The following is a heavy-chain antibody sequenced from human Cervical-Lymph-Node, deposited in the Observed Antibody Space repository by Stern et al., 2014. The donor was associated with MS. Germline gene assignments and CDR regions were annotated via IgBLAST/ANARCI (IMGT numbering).Heavy chain of an antibody. D-gene: IGHD2-21*01. CDR1: GGTFSNSA. J-gene: IGHJ6*02. V-gene: IGHV1-69*01. CDR3: ATSAGFYSAMDV. Sequence: VQLEESGAEVKKPGSSVKVSCRTSGGTFSNSAFSWIRPAPGQGLDWMGAIIPILGTATYAQRFQGRVTISAHESTNTAYMELSSLRSEDTAVYYCATSAGFYSAMDVWGPGTTVAVSS. CDR2: IIPILGTA.